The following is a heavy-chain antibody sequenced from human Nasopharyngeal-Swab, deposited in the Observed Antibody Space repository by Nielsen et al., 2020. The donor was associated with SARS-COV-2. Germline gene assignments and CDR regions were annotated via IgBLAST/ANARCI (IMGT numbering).Heavy chain of an antibody. D-gene: IGHD3-10*01. J-gene: IGHJ5*02. CDR2: TYYRSKWYN. Sequence: QTLSLTCAISGDSVSSNSAASNSIRHPPSSGLEWLGRTYYRSKWYNDYAVSVKSRITINPDTTKNQFSLQLNSVTPEDTAVYYCARSTMVRGVIQGGNWFDPWGQGTLVTVSS. V-gene: IGHV6-1*01. CDR1: GDSVSSNSAA. CDR3: ARSTMVRGVIQGGNWFDP.